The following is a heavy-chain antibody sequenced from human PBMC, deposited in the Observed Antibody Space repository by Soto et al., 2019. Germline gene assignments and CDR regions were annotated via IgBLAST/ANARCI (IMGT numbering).Heavy chain of an antibody. CDR1: GGTFSSYA. CDR2: IIPIFGTA. V-gene: IGHV1-69*13. J-gene: IGHJ6*02. Sequence: ASVKVSCKASGGTFSSYAISWVRQAPGQGLEWMGGIIPIFGTAHYAQKFQGRVTITADESTSTAYMELSSLRSEDTAVYYCAREPRGYSYGPGDYYYGMDVWGQGTTVTVSS. D-gene: IGHD5-18*01. CDR3: AREPRGYSYGPGDYYYGMDV.